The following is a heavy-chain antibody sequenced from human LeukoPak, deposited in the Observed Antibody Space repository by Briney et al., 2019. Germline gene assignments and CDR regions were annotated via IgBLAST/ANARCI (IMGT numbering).Heavy chain of an antibody. CDR1: GFIFRNYG. V-gene: IGHV3-33*01. Sequence: GGSLRLSCAASGFIFRNYGMHWVRQAPGKGLEWVAVTWYDGDHTYYADSVKGRFTISRDNFKNTLYLQVNNLRADDTAVYYCARELAADPYYDYAMDVWGQGTTVTISS. CDR3: ARELAADPYYDYAMDV. D-gene: IGHD6-13*01. CDR2: TWYDGDHT. J-gene: IGHJ6*02.